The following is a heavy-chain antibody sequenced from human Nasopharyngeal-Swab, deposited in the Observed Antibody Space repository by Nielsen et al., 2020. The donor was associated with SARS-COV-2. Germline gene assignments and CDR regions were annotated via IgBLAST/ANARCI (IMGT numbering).Heavy chain of an antibody. CDR2: IWYDGSNK. Sequence: LKISCAASGFTFSSYGMHWVRQAPGKGLEWVAVIWYDGSNKYYADSVKGRFTISRDNSKNTLYLQMNSLRAEDTAVYYCAKSSQYSSGWYGIGFDYWGQGTLVTVSS. CDR3: AKSSQYSSGWYGIGFDY. CDR1: GFTFSSYG. V-gene: IGHV3-33*06. D-gene: IGHD6-19*01. J-gene: IGHJ4*02.